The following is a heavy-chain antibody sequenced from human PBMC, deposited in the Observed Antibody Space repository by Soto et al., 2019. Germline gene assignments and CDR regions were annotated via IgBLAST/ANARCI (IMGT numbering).Heavy chain of an antibody. CDR3: AKEAGDQ. CDR2: IIPIFGIK. J-gene: IGHJ4*03. V-gene: IGHV1-69*01. Sequence: QMQLVQSGAEVKERGSSVKISCKTSGGTFNTYALTWVRQAPGQGLEWIGGIIPIFGIKNFAQRFQGRVTINADESLTTAYMEMTRLRSDDTAVYYCAKEAGDQWGHGTLVTVSS. CDR1: GGTFNTYA. D-gene: IGHD3-16*01.